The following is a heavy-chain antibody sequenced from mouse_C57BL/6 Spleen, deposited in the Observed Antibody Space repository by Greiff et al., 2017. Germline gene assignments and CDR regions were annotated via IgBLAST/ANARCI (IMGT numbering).Heavy chain of an antibody. D-gene: IGHD1-1*01. Sequence: VQLQQSGGGLVKPGGSLKLSCAASGFTFSDYGMHWVRQAPEKGLEWVAYISSGSSTIYYADTVKGRFTISRDNAKNTLFLQMTSLRSEDTAMYYCARKDDYYGSSPWYFDVWGTGTTVTVSS. V-gene: IGHV5-17*01. J-gene: IGHJ1*03. CDR2: ISSGSSTI. CDR1: GFTFSDYG. CDR3: ARKDDYYGSSPWYFDV.